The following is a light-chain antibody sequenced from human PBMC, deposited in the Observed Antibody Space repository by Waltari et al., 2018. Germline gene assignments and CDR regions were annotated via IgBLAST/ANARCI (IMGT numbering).Light chain of an antibody. Sequence: DIQMTQSPSSVSASVGDRVTITCRASQDISRGLAWYQRKPGQPPKLLIYWASTREFGVPDRFSGSGSGTDFTLTINSLQPEDVAVYYCQQYYSSPPAWTFGQGTKVEIK. J-gene: IGKJ1*01. CDR2: WAS. V-gene: IGKV4-1*01. CDR3: QQYYSSPPAWT. CDR1: QDISRG.